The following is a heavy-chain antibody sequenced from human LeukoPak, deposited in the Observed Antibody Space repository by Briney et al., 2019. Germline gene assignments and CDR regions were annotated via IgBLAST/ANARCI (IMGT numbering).Heavy chain of an antibody. CDR2: ISAYNGNT. CDR1: GYTFTSYG. Sequence: ASVKVSCKASGYTFTSYGISWVRQAPGQGLEWMGWISAYNGNTNYAQKLQGRVTMTTDTSTSTAYMELRSLRSDDTAVYYCARDWAGDFWSGHYSIWGQGTLVTVSS. J-gene: IGHJ4*02. V-gene: IGHV1-18*01. CDR3: ARDWAGDFWSGHYSI. D-gene: IGHD3-3*01.